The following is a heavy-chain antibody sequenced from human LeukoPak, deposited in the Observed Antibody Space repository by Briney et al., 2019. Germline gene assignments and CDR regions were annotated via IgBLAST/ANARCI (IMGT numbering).Heavy chain of an antibody. CDR1: GFTFSSYTM. Sequence: GSLRLSCVASGFTFSSYTMNWVRQAPGKGLQWLGSLSYGGRTNSNPSLNSPVSISTDLSKNQFSLKLPSVTAADTAVYYCVRDTGKIDGYFDSWGQGTPVTVSS. J-gene: IGHJ4*02. CDR3: VRDTGKIDGYFDS. D-gene: IGHD1-1*01. CDR2: LSYGGRT. V-gene: IGHV4-4*02.